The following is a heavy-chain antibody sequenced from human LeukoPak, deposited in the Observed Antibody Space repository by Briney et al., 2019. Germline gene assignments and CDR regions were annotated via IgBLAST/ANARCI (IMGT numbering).Heavy chain of an antibody. Sequence: KTGGSLRLSCAASEFTFSDYYMSWIRQAPGKGLEWVSYISSSGSYTNYADSVKGRFTISRDNAENSLYLQMNSLRVEDTAVYYCARGAGSGWPLDKWGQGTLVIVSS. CDR2: ISSSGSYT. V-gene: IGHV3-11*05. J-gene: IGHJ4*02. CDR3: ARGAGSGWPLDK. CDR1: EFTFSDYY. D-gene: IGHD6-19*01.